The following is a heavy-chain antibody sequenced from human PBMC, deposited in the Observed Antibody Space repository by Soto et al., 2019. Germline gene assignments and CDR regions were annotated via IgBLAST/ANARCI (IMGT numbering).Heavy chain of an antibody. CDR2: IYYSGST. Sequence: QVQLQESGPGLVKPSQTLSLTCTVSGGSISSGDYYWSWIRQPPGKGLEWIGYIYYSGSTYYNPSLKSRVTISVDTSKNQFSLELSSVTAADTAVYYCARVVAVAGTGGDYYYGMDVWGQGTTVTVSS. CDR1: GGSISSGDYY. V-gene: IGHV4-30-4*01. J-gene: IGHJ6*02. D-gene: IGHD6-19*01. CDR3: ARVVAVAGTGGDYYYGMDV.